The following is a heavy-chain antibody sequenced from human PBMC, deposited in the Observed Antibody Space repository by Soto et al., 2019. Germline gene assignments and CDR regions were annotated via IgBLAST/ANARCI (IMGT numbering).Heavy chain of an antibody. J-gene: IGHJ4*02. D-gene: IGHD6-13*01. V-gene: IGHV3-48*03. CDR2: ISSSGSTI. Sequence: PGRCRRLSCALSAFTLSSNEMNCVRQAPEKGVEWVSYISSSGSTICYADSVTGRFTISRDNAKNSLYLQMTSLRAEDTAVYYCARDRRQQPFDYWGQGTLVTVSS. CDR1: AFTLSSNE. CDR3: ARDRRQQPFDY.